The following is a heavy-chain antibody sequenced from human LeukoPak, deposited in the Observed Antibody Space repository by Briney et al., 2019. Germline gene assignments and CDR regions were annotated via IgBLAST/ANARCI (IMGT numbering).Heavy chain of an antibody. D-gene: IGHD4-17*01. V-gene: IGHV3-23*01. J-gene: IGHJ6*02. CDR2: ISGSGGST. Sequence: GGSLRLSCAASGFTFSSYAMSWVRQAPGKGLEWVSAISGSGGSTYYADSVKGRFTISRDNSKNTLYLQMNSLRAEDTAVYYCATTTVTTRTYYYYGMDVWGQGTTVTASS. CDR1: GFTFSSYA. CDR3: ATTTVTTRTYYYYGMDV.